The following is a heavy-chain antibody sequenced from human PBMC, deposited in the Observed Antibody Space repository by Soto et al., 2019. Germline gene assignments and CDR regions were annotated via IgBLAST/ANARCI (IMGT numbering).Heavy chain of an antibody. J-gene: IGHJ4*02. V-gene: IGHV3-33*01. Sequence: PGGSLRISCAASGFTVSSYGTHWVRQAPGKGLEGVAVIWYDGSNKYYADSVKGRFTISRDNSKNTLYLQMKSLRAEDTAVYYCARDDAAARTWSVTTRGPVDYWGQGTLVTVSS. CDR1: GFTVSSYG. CDR3: ARDDAAARTWSVTTRGPVDY. D-gene: IGHD4-17*01. CDR2: IWYDGSNK.